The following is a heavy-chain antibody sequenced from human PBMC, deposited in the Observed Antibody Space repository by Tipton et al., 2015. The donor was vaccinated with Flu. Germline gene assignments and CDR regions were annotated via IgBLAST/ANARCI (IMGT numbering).Heavy chain of an antibody. V-gene: IGHV1-18*01. CDR3: ARVGAVCGEVTARRRGDLDY. J-gene: IGHJ4*02. Sequence: QVQLVQSGVEVKKPGASLKVSCKTSGYTFNKYAISWVRQAPGQGPEWMGWISAYTGGTQYAQRFQGRVTMTTDTSTRTVYMELRNLRSDDTAVYFCARVGAVCGEVTARRRGDLDYWGQGAMVTVSS. CDR1: GYTFNKYA. D-gene: IGHD2-21*02. CDR2: ISAYTGGT.